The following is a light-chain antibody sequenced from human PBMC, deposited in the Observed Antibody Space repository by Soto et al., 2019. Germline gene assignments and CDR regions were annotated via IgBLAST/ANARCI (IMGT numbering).Light chain of an antibody. CDR3: QQYDSYSTRT. Sequence: DIQMTQSPSTLSASVGDRVTIICRASQNINSWVAWYQQKPGKAPKALIYDASSLEGGVPSRFSGSGSGTYFTLTISSLQPDDFATYYCQQYDSYSTRTFGQGTKVDIK. J-gene: IGKJ1*01. CDR1: QNINSW. CDR2: DAS. V-gene: IGKV1-5*02.